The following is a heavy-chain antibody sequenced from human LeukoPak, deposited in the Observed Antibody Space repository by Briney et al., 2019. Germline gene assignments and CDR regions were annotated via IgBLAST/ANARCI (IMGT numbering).Heavy chain of an antibody. CDR3: ARLPGYSYGLDY. Sequence: SETLSLTCTVSGGSISSSSYYWGWIRQPPGKGLEWIGSIYYSGSTYYNPSLKSRVTISVDTSKNQFSLKLSSVTAADTAVYYCARLPGYSYGLDYWGQGTLVTASS. J-gene: IGHJ4*02. D-gene: IGHD5-18*01. V-gene: IGHV4-39*01. CDR1: GGSISSSSYY. CDR2: IYYSGST.